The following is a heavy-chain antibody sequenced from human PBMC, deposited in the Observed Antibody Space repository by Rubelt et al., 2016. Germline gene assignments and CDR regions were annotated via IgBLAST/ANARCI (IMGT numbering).Heavy chain of an antibody. J-gene: IGHJ6*02. D-gene: IGHD3-10*01. V-gene: IGHV3-30*07. Sequence: DSVKGRFSISRDNSRNTAYLQMNSLRVEDTAVYYCAREVEEGVRLVADYGMDVWGQGTTVTVSS. CDR3: AREVEEGVRLVADYGMDV.